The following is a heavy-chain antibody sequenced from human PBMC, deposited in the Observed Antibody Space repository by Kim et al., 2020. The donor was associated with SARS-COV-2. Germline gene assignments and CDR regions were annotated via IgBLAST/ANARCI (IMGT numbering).Heavy chain of an antibody. CDR1: GGSISSSSYY. Sequence: SETLSLTCTVSGGSISSSSYYWGWLRQPPGKGLEWIGSIYYSGSTYYNPSLKSRVTISVDTSKNQFSLKLSSVTAADTAVYYCARDEAYYDSSGQPFDYWGQGTLVTVSS. CDR2: IYYSGST. V-gene: IGHV4-39*07. D-gene: IGHD3-22*01. CDR3: ARDEAYYDSSGQPFDY. J-gene: IGHJ4*02.